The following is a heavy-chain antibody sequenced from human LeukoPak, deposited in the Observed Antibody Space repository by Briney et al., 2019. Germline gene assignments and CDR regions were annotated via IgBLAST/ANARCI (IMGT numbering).Heavy chain of an antibody. CDR1: GFTFSSYW. CDR3: ARSIAVAGYWFDP. CDR2: IKQDGSEK. J-gene: IGHJ5*02. Sequence: GGSLRLSCAASGFTFSSYWMSWVRQAPGKGLEWVANIKQDGSEKYYVDSVKGRFTISRDNAKNSLHLQMNSLRAEDTAVYYCARSIAVAGYWFDPWGQGTLVTVSS. V-gene: IGHV3-7*03. D-gene: IGHD6-19*01.